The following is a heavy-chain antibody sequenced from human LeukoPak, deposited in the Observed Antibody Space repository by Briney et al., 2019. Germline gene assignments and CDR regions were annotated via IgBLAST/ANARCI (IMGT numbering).Heavy chain of an antibody. CDR1: GGSISSGGYY. CDR3: ARGLGYCSGGSCYVSWFDP. CDR2: IYYSGST. V-gene: IGHV4-31*03. D-gene: IGHD2-15*01. J-gene: IGHJ5*02. Sequence: PSETLSLTCTVSGGSISSGGYYWSWIRQHPGKGLEWIGYIYYSGSTYYNPSLKSRVTISVDTSKNQFSLKLISVTAADTAVYYCARGLGYCSGGSCYVSWFDPWGQGTLVTVSS.